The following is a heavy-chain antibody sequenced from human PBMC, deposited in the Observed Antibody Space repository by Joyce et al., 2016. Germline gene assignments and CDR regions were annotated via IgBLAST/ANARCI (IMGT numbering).Heavy chain of an antibody. J-gene: IGHJ4*02. Sequence: QITLKESGPTLVKPTQTLTLTCAFSGFSLSTRGVGVGWIRQPPGKVLEWLDLIYWDDDKRYSPSLKSRLTITKDTSRNQVVLTMTNMDPVDTATYYCAHRPNSGYDPSAFDFWGQGTLVTVSS. CDR2: IYWDDDK. CDR3: AHRPNSGYDPSAFDF. D-gene: IGHD5-12*01. CDR1: GFSLSTRGVG. V-gene: IGHV2-5*02.